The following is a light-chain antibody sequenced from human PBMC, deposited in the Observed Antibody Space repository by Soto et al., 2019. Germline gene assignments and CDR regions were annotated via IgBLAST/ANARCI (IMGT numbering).Light chain of an antibody. CDR3: SSYTTSRSYV. CDR2: EVS. Sequence: QSALTQPASVSGSPGQSITISCTGTSSDIGAHNYVSWYQQHPGKAPKLLISEVSHRPSGVSNRFSGSKSGNTASLTISGLLAEDEADYYCSSYTTSRSYVFGTATKVTVL. CDR1: SSDIGAHNY. J-gene: IGLJ1*01. V-gene: IGLV2-14*01.